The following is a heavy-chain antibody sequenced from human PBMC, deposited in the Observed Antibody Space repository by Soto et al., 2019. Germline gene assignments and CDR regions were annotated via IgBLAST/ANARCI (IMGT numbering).Heavy chain of an antibody. CDR2: IYASGST. V-gene: IGHV4-4*07. CDR3: ASEPFLNYYDTYAFDI. D-gene: IGHD3-22*01. J-gene: IGHJ3*02. Sequence: KPSETLSLTCTVSGGSISSYYWSWIRQPAGKGLEWIGRIYASGSTNYNPSLKSRVTMSVDTSKNQFSLKLSSVTAADTAVYYCASEPFLNYYDTYAFDIWGQGTMVTVSS. CDR1: GGSISSYY.